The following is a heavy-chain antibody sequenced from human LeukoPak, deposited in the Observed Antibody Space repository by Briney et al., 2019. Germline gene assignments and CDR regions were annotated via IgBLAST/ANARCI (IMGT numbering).Heavy chain of an antibody. CDR1: GGSISSYY. CDR2: IYYSGST. CDR3: ARASAVYRSGSSWPDDAFDI. D-gene: IGHD3-10*01. Sequence: SETLSLTCTVSGGSISSYYWSWIRQPPGKGLEWIGYIYYSGSTNYNPSLKSRVTISVDTSKNQFSLKLSSVTAADTAVYYCARASAVYRSGSSWPDDAFDICGPGTMVTVSS. J-gene: IGHJ3*02. V-gene: IGHV4-59*01.